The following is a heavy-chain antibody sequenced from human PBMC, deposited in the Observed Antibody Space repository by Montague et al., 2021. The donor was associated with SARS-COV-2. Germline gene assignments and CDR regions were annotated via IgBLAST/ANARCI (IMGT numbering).Heavy chain of an antibody. Sequence: SETLSLTCAISGGSFSNYYWCWIRQPPGKGLEWIGEVNQSGTTIYNPSVKSGVTISEDTSKNQFYLRLNSVTAADTAVYYCARGRRPVGGPVAGPAGRAFDI. CDR2: VNQSGTT. CDR3: ARGRRPVGGPVAGPAGRAFDI. CDR1: GGSFSNYY. V-gene: IGHV4-34*01. D-gene: IGHD6-19*01. J-gene: IGHJ3*02.